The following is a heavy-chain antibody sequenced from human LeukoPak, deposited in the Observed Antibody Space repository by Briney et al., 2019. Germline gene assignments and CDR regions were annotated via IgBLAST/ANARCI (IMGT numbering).Heavy chain of an antibody. Sequence: ASVKVSCKVSGYALSESSIHWVRQTPGEGFEWMGGFDPEYVETTYAQKFRGRVTMTEDTSTDTAYMELINLRSDDTAVYYCARDRRELPRDWFDPWGQGTLVTVSS. CDR1: GYALSESS. J-gene: IGHJ5*02. CDR2: FDPEYVET. D-gene: IGHD1-26*01. CDR3: ARDRRELPRDWFDP. V-gene: IGHV1-24*01.